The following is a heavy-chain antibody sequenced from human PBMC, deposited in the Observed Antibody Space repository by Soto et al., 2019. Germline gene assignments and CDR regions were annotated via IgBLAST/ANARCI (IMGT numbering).Heavy chain of an antibody. D-gene: IGHD6-19*01. CDR2: IKSKTDGGTT. J-gene: IGHJ4*02. V-gene: IGHV3-15*01. Sequence: GGSLRLSCAASGFTFSNAWMSWVRQAPGKGLEWVGRIKSKTDGGTTDYAAPVKGRFTISRDDSKNTLYLQMNSLKTEDTAVYYCTTDPEYSSGWYPDYWGQGTLVTVSS. CDR1: GFTFSNAW. CDR3: TTDPEYSSGWYPDY.